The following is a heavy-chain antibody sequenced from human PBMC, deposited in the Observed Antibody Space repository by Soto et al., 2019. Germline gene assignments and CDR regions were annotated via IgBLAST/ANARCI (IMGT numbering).Heavy chain of an antibody. CDR1: GFTFGDYA. CDR3: TRSLGYCSGGSCYYPPDWFDP. D-gene: IGHD2-15*01. CDR2: IRSKAYGGTT. Sequence: GGSLRLSCTASGFTFGDYAMSWFRQAPGKGLEWVGFIRSKAYGGTTEYAASVKGRFTISRDDSKSIAYLQMNSLKTEDTAVYYCTRSLGYCSGGSCYYPPDWFDPWGQGTLVTVSS. V-gene: IGHV3-49*03. J-gene: IGHJ5*02.